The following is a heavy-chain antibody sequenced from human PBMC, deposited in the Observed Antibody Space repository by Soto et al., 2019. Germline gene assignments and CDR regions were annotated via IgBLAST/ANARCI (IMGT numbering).Heavy chain of an antibody. D-gene: IGHD2-2*01. Sequence: QLQLQESGPGLVKPSETLSLTCTVSGGSISGSGYYWGWIRQPPGKGLEWIGSIYYSGTTYYNPSLKRRVPISVDTSKNPFSLKVTSVTAADTAGYYCARLVHAACAWYLDYLGQGTLVTVSS. CDR2: IYYSGTT. CDR3: ARLVHAACAWYLDY. J-gene: IGHJ4*02. V-gene: IGHV4-39*01. CDR1: GGSISGSGYY.